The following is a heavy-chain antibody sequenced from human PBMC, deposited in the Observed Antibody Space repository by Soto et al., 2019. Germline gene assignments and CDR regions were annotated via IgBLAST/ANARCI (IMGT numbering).Heavy chain of an antibody. Sequence: PSETLSLTCAVSSDSISSSNWWSWVRQPPGKGLEWIGEVFPTGNTNYNPSLMSRVTISVDKSKNHFSLNLSSVTAADTAIYYCARGPTAELPSTGFDPWGQGILVPVSS. V-gene: IGHV4-4*02. CDR2: VFPTGNT. CDR1: SDSISSSNW. J-gene: IGHJ5*02. D-gene: IGHD2-15*01. CDR3: ARGPTAELPSTGFDP.